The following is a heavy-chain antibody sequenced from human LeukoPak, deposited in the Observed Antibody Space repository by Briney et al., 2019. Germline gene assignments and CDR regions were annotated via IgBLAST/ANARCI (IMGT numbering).Heavy chain of an antibody. CDR3: ATGHGQQLVLMMGYYYYMDV. J-gene: IGHJ6*03. V-gene: IGHV1-69*05. CDR2: IIPIFGTA. D-gene: IGHD6-13*01. CDR1: GGTFSSYA. Sequence: ASVKVSCKASGGTFSSYAISWVRQAPGQGLEWMGGIIPIFGTANYAQKFQGRVTITTDESTSTAYMVLSSLRSEDTAVYYCATGHGQQLVLMMGYYYYMDVWGKGTTVTVSS.